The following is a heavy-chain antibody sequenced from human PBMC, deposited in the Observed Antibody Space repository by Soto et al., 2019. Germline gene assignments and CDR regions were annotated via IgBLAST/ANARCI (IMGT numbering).Heavy chain of an antibody. V-gene: IGHV1-46*01. D-gene: IGHD4-4*01. CDR2: INPSGGST. CDR1: GYTFTRYY. J-gene: IGHJ5*02. CDR3: AREITVTTGNWFDP. Sequence: ASVKVSCKASGYTFTRYYMHWGGQAPGQGLEWMGIINPSGGSTSYAQKFQGRVTMTRDTSTSTVHMELSSLRSEDTAVYYCAREITVTTGNWFDPWGQGTLVTVSS.